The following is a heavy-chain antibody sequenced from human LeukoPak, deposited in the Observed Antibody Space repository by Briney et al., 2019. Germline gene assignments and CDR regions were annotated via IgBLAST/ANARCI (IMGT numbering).Heavy chain of an antibody. Sequence: GGSLRLSCAASGFTFSSYWMSWVRQAPGKGLEWVANIKQDGSEKYYVDSVKGRFTISRDNAKNSLYLQMNSLRAEDTAVYYRARDRGISSSWYGVAQDAFDIWGQGTMVTVSS. D-gene: IGHD6-13*01. V-gene: IGHV3-7*01. CDR2: IKQDGSEK. CDR1: GFTFSSYW. CDR3: ARDRGISSSWYGVAQDAFDI. J-gene: IGHJ3*02.